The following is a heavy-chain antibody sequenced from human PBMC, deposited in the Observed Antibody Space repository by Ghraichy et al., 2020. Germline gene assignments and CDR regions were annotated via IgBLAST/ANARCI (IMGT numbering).Heavy chain of an antibody. CDR1: GGSINSYF. J-gene: IGHJ6*03. V-gene: IGHV4-59*01. D-gene: IGHD5-24*01. CDR2: ISYSGTT. Sequence: SETLSLTCTVSGGSINSYFWSWIRQPPGKGLEWIGYISYSGTTKNIPSLKSRVSISRDTSKNQSSLRLSSVTAADTAVYYCARGRGDGYTLYYMDVWGKGATVTVSS. CDR3: ARGRGDGYTLYYMDV.